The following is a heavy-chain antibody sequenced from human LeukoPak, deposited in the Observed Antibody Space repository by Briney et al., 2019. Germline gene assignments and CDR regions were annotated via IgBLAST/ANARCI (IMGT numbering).Heavy chain of an antibody. CDR2: IYDSGST. V-gene: IGHV4-59*01. J-gene: IGHJ4*02. D-gene: IGHD5-24*01. Sequence: SETASLTCTVYGGSISSYYWSWVRQPPGKGLEWIGYIYDSGSTNYNPSLKSRVTISVDTSKNQFSLKLSSVTAADTAVYYCARVVKGWLQFDYWGQGTLVTVSS. CDR1: GGSISSYY. CDR3: ARVVKGWLQFDY.